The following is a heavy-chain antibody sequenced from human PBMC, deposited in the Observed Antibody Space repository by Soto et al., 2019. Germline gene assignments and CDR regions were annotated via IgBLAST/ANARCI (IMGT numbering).Heavy chain of an antibody. J-gene: IGHJ3*02. Sequence: GGSLRLSCAASGFAFSSYEMNWARQAPGKGLEWVSYISSSGSTIYYADSVKGRFTISRDNAKNSLYLQMNSLRAEDTAVYYCARVREFGRDAFDIWGQGTMVTVSS. CDR3: ARVREFGRDAFDI. CDR2: ISSSGSTI. D-gene: IGHD3-10*01. V-gene: IGHV3-48*03. CDR1: GFAFSSYE.